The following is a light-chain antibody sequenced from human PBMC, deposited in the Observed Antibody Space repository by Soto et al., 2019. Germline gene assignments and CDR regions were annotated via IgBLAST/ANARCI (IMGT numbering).Light chain of an antibody. CDR1: SSDVGGYNY. CDR3: SSYTSASTVV. CDR2: DVS. J-gene: IGLJ2*01. V-gene: IGLV2-14*01. Sequence: QSALSQPASVSGSPGQSIAISCTGTSSDVGGYNYVSWYQQHPGKAPKFSIYDVSRRPSWVSNRFSGSKSGNTAFLTISGLQAEDEADYFCSSYTSASTVVFGGGTKVTVL.